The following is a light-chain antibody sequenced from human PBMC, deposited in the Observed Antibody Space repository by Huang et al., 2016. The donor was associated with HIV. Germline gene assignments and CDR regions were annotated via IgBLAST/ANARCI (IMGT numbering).Light chain of an antibody. J-gene: IGKJ2*01. Sequence: DIQMTQSPSSLSASVGDRVTITCQASQDISNYVNWYQQKPGKAPKLLIYAASNLQRGVPSRFSGSGSGTVLTFTISSLQPEDIATYYCQQYDNLPYTFGQGTKLEIK. CDR2: AAS. CDR1: QDISNY. CDR3: QQYDNLPYT. V-gene: IGKV1-33*01.